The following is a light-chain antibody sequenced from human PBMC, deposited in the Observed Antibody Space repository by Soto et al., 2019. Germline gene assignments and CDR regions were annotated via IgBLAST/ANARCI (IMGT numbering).Light chain of an antibody. CDR2: GAS. CDR3: QQWDRSPRT. Sequence: EIVLTQSPGTLSLSPGERATLFCRASQSVTNSQLAWYQQKPGQAPRLLILGASSRATGIPDRFSGSGSGTDFTLTIARLEPEDFAVYYCQQWDRSPRTFGRGTTVEIK. J-gene: IGKJ1*01. V-gene: IGKV3-20*01. CDR1: QSVTNSQ.